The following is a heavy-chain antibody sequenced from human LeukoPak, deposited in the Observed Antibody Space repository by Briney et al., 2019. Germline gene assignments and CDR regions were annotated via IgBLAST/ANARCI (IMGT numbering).Heavy chain of an antibody. CDR1: GYTLTELS. V-gene: IGHV1-24*01. J-gene: IGHJ4*02. CDR2: FDPEDGET. D-gene: IGHD3-16*02. CDR3: ATAEIRDDYVWGSYRYVYFDY. Sequence: ASVKVSCKGSGYTLTELSMHWVRQAPGKGLEWMGGFDPEDGETIYAQKFQGRVTMTEDTSTDTAYMELSSLRSEDTAVYYCATAEIRDDYVWGSYRYVYFDYWGQGTLVTVSS.